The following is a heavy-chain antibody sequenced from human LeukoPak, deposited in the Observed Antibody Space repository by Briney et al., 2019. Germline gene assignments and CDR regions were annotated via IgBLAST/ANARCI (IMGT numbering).Heavy chain of an antibody. D-gene: IGHD3-3*01. V-gene: IGHV4-34*01. CDR2: INHSGST. CDR3: ARLPVYDFWSGYYALRAFDI. Sequence: SETLSLTCAVYGGSFSGYYWSWIRQPPGRGLEWIGEINHSGSTNYNPSLKSRVTISVDTSKNQFSLKLSSVTAADTAVYYRARLPVYDFWSGYYALRAFDIWGQGTMVTVSS. CDR1: GGSFSGYY. J-gene: IGHJ3*02.